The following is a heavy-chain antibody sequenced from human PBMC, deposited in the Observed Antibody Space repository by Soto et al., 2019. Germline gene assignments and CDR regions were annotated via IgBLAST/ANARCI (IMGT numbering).Heavy chain of an antibody. Sequence: QLQLVQSGAQVKKTGSSVQLSCRASGYIFTAYYLHWERQAPGQGLAWMVWIKPKSGGTNYADKFQGRVTMTRDTYISTAYMELSSLGSDDTAMYYCERDYFDYWGQGTLVTVSS. V-gene: IGHV1-2*02. CDR3: ERDYFDY. CDR1: GYIFTAYY. J-gene: IGHJ4*02. CDR2: IKPKSGGT.